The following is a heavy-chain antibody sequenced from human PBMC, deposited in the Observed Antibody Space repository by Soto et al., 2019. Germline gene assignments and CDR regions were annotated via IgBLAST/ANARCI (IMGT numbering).Heavy chain of an antibody. CDR2: VYGSDDK. D-gene: IGHD1-1*01. V-gene: IGHV2-5*04. CDR3: VRRNDPYYFDY. CDR1: GFSPTTSALA. J-gene: IGHJ4*02. Sequence: QITLQESGPTLVKPTQTLTLTCTFSGFSPTTSALAVGWIRQPPGKALEWLAIVYGSDDKFYSPSLKSRLTITKDNSKNQVVLTLTDMNPVDTGTYSCVRRNDPYYFDYWGQGTLVTVSS.